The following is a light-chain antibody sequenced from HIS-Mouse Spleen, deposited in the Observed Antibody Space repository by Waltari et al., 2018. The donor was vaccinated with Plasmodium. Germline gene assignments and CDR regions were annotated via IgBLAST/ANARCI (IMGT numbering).Light chain of an antibody. CDR3: QQSYSTPYT. J-gene: IGKJ2*01. CDR2: AAS. CDR1: QSISSY. V-gene: IGKV1-39*01. Sequence: DIQMTHSPSSLPASVGDRLTITCRASQSISSYLNWYQQKPGKAPKLLIYAASSLQSGVPSRFSGSGSGTDFTLTISSLQPEDFATYYCQQSYSTPYTFGQGTKLEIK.